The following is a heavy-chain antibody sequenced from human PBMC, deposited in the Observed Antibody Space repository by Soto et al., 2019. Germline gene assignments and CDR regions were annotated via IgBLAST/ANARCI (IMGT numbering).Heavy chain of an antibody. V-gene: IGHV4-30-4*01. CDR2: IYYSGST. J-gene: IGHJ5*02. Sequence: SETLSLTCTVSGGSISSGDYYWSWIRQPPGKGLEWIGYIYYSGSTYYNPSLKSRVTISVDTSKNQFSLKLSSVTAAYTAVYYCASLKLGYSTFDPWGQGTLVTVSS. D-gene: IGHD5-18*01. CDR3: ASLKLGYSTFDP. CDR1: GGSISSGDYY.